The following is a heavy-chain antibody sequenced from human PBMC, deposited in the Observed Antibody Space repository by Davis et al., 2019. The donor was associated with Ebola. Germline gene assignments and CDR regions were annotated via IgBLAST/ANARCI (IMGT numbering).Heavy chain of an antibody. CDR2: TYYSSSKWYN. CDR3: ARGWLRTGLDI. D-gene: IGHD5-24*01. Sequence: LRLSCAISGDSVSSGGWNWIRQSPSRGLEWLGRTYYSSSKWYNDYAVSVKSRITINPDTSKNQFSLQLNSVTPEDTAVYYCARGWLRTGLDIWGQGTMVTVSS. CDR1: GDSVSSGG. V-gene: IGHV6-1*01. J-gene: IGHJ3*02.